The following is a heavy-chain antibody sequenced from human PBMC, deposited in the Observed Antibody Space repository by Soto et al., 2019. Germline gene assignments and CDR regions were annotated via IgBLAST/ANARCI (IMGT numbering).Heavy chain of an antibody. J-gene: IGHJ4*02. CDR2: INAGNGNT. Sequence: ASVKVSCKASGYTFTSYAMHWVRQAPGQRLEWMGWINAGNGNTKYSLKFQGRVTITSDTSASTAYMELSSLRSEDTAVYYCAREDYGDPKFDYWGQGTLVTVSS. CDR1: GYTFTSYA. CDR3: AREDYGDPKFDY. D-gene: IGHD4-17*01. V-gene: IGHV1-3*01.